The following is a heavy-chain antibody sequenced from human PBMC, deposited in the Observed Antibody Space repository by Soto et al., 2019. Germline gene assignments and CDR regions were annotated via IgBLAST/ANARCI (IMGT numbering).Heavy chain of an antibody. V-gene: IGHV3-23*01. Sequence: PGGSLRLSCAASGFTFSSYAMSWVRQAPGKGLEWVSAISGSGGSTYYADSVKGRFTISRDNSKNTLYLQMNSLRAEDTAVYYWASVLAVAGHNWFDPWGQGTLVTVSS. D-gene: IGHD6-19*01. CDR2: ISGSGGST. CDR3: ASVLAVAGHNWFDP. CDR1: GFTFSSYA. J-gene: IGHJ5*02.